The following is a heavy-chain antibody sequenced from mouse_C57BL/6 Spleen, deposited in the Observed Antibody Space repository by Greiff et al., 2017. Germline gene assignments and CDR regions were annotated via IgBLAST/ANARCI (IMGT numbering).Heavy chain of an antibody. V-gene: IGHV1-64*01. CDR3: ARRGDFPLAY. J-gene: IGHJ3*01. Sequence: QVQLQQPGAELVKPGASVKLSCKASGYTFTSYWMHWVKQRPGQGLEWIGMIHPNSGSTNYNEKFKSKATLTVDKSSSTAYMQLSRLTSEDSAVYYCARRGDFPLAYWGQGTLVTVSA. CDR1: GYTFTSYW. CDR2: IHPNSGST.